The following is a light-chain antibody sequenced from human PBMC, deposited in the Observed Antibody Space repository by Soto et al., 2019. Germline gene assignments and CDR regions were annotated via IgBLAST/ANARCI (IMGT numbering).Light chain of an antibody. CDR1: QGINNY. V-gene: IGKV1-27*01. J-gene: IGKJ1*01. CDR2: AAS. Sequence: DIQMTQSPSSLSASVGDRVTITCRASQGINNYLAWYQQRPGKVPRLLIYAASTLQSGVPSRFSGRVSGTDFSLTIRSLHPEDVATYYCQKYGNAPWTFGQGTNVDIK. CDR3: QKYGNAPWT.